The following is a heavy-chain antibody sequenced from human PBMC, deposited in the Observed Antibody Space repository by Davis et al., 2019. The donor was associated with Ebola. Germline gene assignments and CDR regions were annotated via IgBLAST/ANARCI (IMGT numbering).Heavy chain of an antibody. CDR1: GFTFGSYW. CDR3: ARGRWYSGSYYMDV. Sequence: GESLNISCAASGFTFGSYWMNWVRQAPGKGLEWVANIKQDGSEKYYVDSVKGRFTISRDNAKNSLYLQMNSLRAEDTAVYYCARGRWYSGSYYMDVWGQGTTVTVSS. CDR2: IKQDGSEK. V-gene: IGHV3-7*03. D-gene: IGHD1-26*01. J-gene: IGHJ6*03.